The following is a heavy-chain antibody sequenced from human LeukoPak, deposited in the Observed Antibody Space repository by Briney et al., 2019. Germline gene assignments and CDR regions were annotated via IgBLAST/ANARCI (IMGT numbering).Heavy chain of an antibody. J-gene: IGHJ4*02. Sequence: SETLSLTCTVSGGSISSSSYYWGWIRQPPGKGLEWIGSIYYSGSTYYNPSLKSRVTISVDTSKNQFSLKLSSVTAADTAVYYCARVNYYDSSGYPSEYVDYWGQGTLVTVSS. CDR1: GGSISSSSYY. D-gene: IGHD3-22*01. CDR3: ARVNYYDSSGYPSEYVDY. V-gene: IGHV4-39*07. CDR2: IYYSGST.